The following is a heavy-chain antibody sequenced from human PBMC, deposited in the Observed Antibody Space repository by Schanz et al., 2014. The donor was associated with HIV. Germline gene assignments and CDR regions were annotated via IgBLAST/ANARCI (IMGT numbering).Heavy chain of an antibody. CDR1: GFTFSSYG. Sequence: QVQLGESGGGVVQPGRSLRLSWAASGFTFSSYGMYWVRQAPGKGLGWVAVISHDGSKKYYADSVRGRITISRDKSKNTLYLQMNSLRADDTAVYYCAKGWRGYSISSWVDYWGQGSLVTVSS. CDR3: AKGWRGYSISSWVDY. J-gene: IGHJ4*02. V-gene: IGHV3-30*18. CDR2: ISHDGSKK. D-gene: IGHD6-6*01.